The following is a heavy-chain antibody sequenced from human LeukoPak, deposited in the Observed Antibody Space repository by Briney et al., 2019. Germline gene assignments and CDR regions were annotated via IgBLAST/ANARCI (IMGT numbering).Heavy chain of an antibody. CDR3: AKGFVDTAMVNY. CDR1: GFTFSSYG. Sequence: QPGGSLRLSCAASGFTFSSYGMSWVRQAPGKGLEWVSAISGYGGSTYYADSVKGRFTISRDNSKNTLYLQMNSLRAEDTAVYYCAKGFVDTAMVNYWGQGTLVTVSS. V-gene: IGHV3-23*01. CDR2: ISGYGGST. D-gene: IGHD5-18*01. J-gene: IGHJ4*02.